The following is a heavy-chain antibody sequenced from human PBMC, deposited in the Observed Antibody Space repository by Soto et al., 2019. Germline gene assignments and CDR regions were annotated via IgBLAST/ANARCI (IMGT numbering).Heavy chain of an antibody. CDR1: GYTFTSYG. J-gene: IGHJ6*02. D-gene: IGHD3-3*01. CDR3: ARDLLRFLEWLSGYYYYGMDV. Sequence: ASVKVSCKASGYTFTSYGISWVRQAPGQGLEWMGWISAYNGNTHYAQKLQGRVTMTTDTSTSTAYMELRSLRSDDTAVYYCARDLLRFLEWLSGYYYYGMDVWGQGTTVTVSS. V-gene: IGHV1-18*04. CDR2: ISAYNGNT.